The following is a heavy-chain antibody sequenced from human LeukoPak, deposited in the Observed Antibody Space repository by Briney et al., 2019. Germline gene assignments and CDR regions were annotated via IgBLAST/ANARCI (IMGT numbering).Heavy chain of an antibody. CDR3: AREESRSGVDN. CDR2: INPSGGTT. J-gene: IGHJ4*02. Sequence: ASVKVSCKASGYSFTNYYMHWVRQAPGQGLEWMGIINPSGGTTNPAQKFQGRVTMTRATSTSTVYMELSSLRSEDTAVYYCAREESRSGVDNWGQGTLVTVSS. V-gene: IGHV1-46*01. CDR1: GYSFTNYY. D-gene: IGHD6-19*01.